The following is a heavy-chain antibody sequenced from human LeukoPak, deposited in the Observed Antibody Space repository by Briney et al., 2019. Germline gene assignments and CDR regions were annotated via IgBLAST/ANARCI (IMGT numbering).Heavy chain of an antibody. V-gene: IGHV3-33*01. D-gene: IGHD2-2*01. CDR1: GFTFSSYG. CDR2: IWYGGSNK. CDR3: ARDPRYCSSTSCPDDYYFDY. J-gene: IGHJ4*02. Sequence: GGSLRLSCAASGFTFSSYGMHWVRQAPGKGLEWVAVIWYGGSNKYYADSVKGRFTISRDNSKNTLYLQMNSLRAEDTAVYYCARDPRYCSSTSCPDDYYFDYWGQGTLVTVSS.